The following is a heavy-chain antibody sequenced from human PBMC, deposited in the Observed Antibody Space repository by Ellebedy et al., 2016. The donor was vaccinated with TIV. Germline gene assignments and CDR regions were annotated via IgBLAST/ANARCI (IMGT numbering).Heavy chain of an antibody. D-gene: IGHD3-10*01. V-gene: IGHV3-48*01. CDR3: ARGAFDWFDP. CDR1: GFTFSSYS. Sequence: LSLTCAASGFTFSSYSMNWVRQAPGKGLEWVSYISSSSSTIYYADSVKGRFTISRDNAKNSLYLQMNSLRAEDTAVYYCARGAFDWFDPWGQGTLVTVSS. CDR2: ISSSSSTI. J-gene: IGHJ5*02.